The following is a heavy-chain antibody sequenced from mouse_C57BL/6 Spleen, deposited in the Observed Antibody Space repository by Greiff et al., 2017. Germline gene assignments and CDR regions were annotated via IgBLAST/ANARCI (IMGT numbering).Heavy chain of an antibody. D-gene: IGHD1-1*01. CDR1: GYTFTSYW. J-gene: IGHJ1*03. V-gene: IGHV1-69*01. CDR3: ARGYGSTDRYFDV. CDR2: IDPSDSYT. Sequence: QVQLQQPGAELVMPGASVKLSCKASGYTFTSYWMHWVKQRPGQGLEWIGEIDPSDSYTNYNQKFKGKSTLTVDKSSSTAYMQLSSLTSEDSAVYYCARGYGSTDRYFDVWGTGTTVTVAS.